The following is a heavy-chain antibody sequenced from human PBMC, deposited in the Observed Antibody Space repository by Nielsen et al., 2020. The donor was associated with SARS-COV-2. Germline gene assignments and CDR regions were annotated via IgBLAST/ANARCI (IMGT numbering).Heavy chain of an antibody. J-gene: IGHJ4*02. Sequence: GESLKISCAASGFTFSSYWMSWVRQAPGKGLEWVANIKQDGSEKYYVDSVKGRFTISRDNAKNSLYLQINSLRAEDTAVYYCARGYYYGSGTPEADYWGQGTLVTVSS. CDR1: GFTFSSYW. V-gene: IGHV3-7*04. CDR3: ARGYYYGSGTPEADY. D-gene: IGHD3-10*01. CDR2: IKQDGSEK.